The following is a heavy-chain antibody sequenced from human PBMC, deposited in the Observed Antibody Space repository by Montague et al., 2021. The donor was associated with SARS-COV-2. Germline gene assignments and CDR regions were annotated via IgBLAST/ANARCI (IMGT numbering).Heavy chain of an antibody. CDR2: IFHSGTI. J-gene: IGHJ6*02. D-gene: IGHD6-13*01. V-gene: IGHV4-4*02. Sequence: SETLSLTCRVAGDSISTSTWGTWVRQTPGKGLEWIGEIFHSGTIXYNPSLKSRVSISVDKSNNQFSLRLSSLIAADTAVYYCATLSRRTAAGIRDYFGLDVWGQGITVVVSS. CDR3: ATLSRRTAAGIRDYFGLDV. CDR1: GDSISTSTW.